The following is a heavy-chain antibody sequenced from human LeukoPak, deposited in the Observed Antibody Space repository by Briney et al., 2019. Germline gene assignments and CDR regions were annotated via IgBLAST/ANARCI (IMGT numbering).Heavy chain of an antibody. J-gene: IGHJ5*02. V-gene: IGHV4-31*03. CDR3: ARGRVYYDSSGQPRNWFDP. D-gene: IGHD3-22*01. CDR2: IYYSGST. Sequence: SQTLSLTCTVSGGSISSGGYYWSWIRQHPGKGLKWIGYIYYSGSTYYNPSLKSRVTISVDTSKNQFSLKLSSVTAADTAVYYCARGRVYYDSSGQPRNWFDPWGQGTLVTVSS. CDR1: GGSISSGGYY.